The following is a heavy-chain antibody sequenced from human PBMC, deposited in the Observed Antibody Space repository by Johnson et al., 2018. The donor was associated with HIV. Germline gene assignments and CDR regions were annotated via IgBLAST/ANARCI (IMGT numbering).Heavy chain of an antibody. CDR2: ISGSGGST. Sequence: VQLVESGGGLVQPGGSLRLSCAASGFNFSTHAMSWVRQAPGKGLEWVSGISGSGGSTYYADSVKGRFTISRDNSKNTLYLQMNSLRAEEPAVYYCGKGKFTMKVVIFIDMWGQGTMVTVSS. CDR1: GFNFSTHA. V-gene: IGHV3-23*04. CDR3: GKGKFTMKVVIFIDM. D-gene: IGHD3-22*01. J-gene: IGHJ3*02.